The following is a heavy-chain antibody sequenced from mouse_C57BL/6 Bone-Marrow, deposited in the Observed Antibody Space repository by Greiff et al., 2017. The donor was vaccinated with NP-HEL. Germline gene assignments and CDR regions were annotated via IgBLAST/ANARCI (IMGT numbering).Heavy chain of an antibody. D-gene: IGHD2-12*01. J-gene: IGHJ3*01. CDR3: ALFYDGFAY. CDR1: GFNIHDYY. V-gene: IGHV14-2*01. Sequence: VQLQQSGAELVKPGASVKLSCTASGFNIHDYYMHWVKQRTEQGLEWIGRIDPEGGETKYAPKFQGKATITADTSSNTAYLQLSSLTSEDTAVYYCALFYDGFAYWGQGTLVTVSA. CDR2: IDPEGGET.